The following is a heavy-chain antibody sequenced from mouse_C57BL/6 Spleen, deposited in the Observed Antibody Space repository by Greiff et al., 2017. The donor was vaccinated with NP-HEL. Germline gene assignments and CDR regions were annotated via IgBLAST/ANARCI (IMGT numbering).Heavy chain of an antibody. CDR3: ARPITTVVATDAMDY. Sequence: VQLQQSGPELVKPGASVKISCKASGYAFSSSWMNWVKQRPGKGLEWIGRIYPGDGDTNYNGKFKGKATLTADKSSSTAYMQLSSLTSEDSAVYFCARPITTVVATDAMDYWGQGTSVTVSS. CDR1: GYAFSSSW. D-gene: IGHD1-1*01. CDR2: IYPGDGDT. V-gene: IGHV1-82*01. J-gene: IGHJ4*01.